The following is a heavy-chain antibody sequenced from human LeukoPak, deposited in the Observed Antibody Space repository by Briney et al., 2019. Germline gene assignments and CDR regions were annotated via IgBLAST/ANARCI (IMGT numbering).Heavy chain of an antibody. D-gene: IGHD2-15*01. CDR1: GGSISSGSYY. CDR3: ARDWCSGGSCYSYFDY. V-gene: IGHV4-61*02. Sequence: SETLSLTCTVSGGSISSGSYYWSWIRQPAGKGLEWIGRIYTSGSTNYNPSLKSRVTISVDTSKNQFSLKLSSVTAADTAVYYCARDWCSGGSCYSYFDYWGQGTLVTVSS. J-gene: IGHJ4*02. CDR2: IYTSGST.